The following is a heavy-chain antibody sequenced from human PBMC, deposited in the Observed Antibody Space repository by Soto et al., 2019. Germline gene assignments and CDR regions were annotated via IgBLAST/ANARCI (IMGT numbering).Heavy chain of an antibody. CDR1: GYTFTTNG. CDR2: ISAYDGNT. V-gene: IGHV1-18*01. Sequence: QVQLVQSGAEVKKPGASVKVSCKASGYTFTTNGISWVRQAPGQGLEWMGWISAYDGNTNYAQKFQGRVTMTTDTSTNTAYMELRSLRSDDTAVYYCARDGRDYGDYDFDYWGQGTLVTISS. J-gene: IGHJ4*02. CDR3: ARDGRDYGDYDFDY. D-gene: IGHD4-17*01.